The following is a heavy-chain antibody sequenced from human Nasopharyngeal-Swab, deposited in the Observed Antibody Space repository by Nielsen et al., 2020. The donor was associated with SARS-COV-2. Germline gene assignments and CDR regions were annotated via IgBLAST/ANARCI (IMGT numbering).Heavy chain of an antibody. CDR3: ARRVVVVVAAQNAFDI. V-gene: IGHV4-39*01. D-gene: IGHD2-15*01. J-gene: IGHJ3*02. CDR1: GGSISSSSYY. CDR2: IYYSGST. Sequence: SETLSLTCTVSGGSISSSSYYWGWIRQPPGKGLEWIGSIYYSGSTYYNPSLKSRVTISVDTSKNQFSLKLSSVTAADTAVYYCARRVVVVVAAQNAFDIWGQGTMVTVSS.